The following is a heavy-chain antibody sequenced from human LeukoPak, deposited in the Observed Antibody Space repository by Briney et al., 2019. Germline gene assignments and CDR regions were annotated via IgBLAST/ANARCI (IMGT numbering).Heavy chain of an antibody. V-gene: IGHV3-23*01. CDR2: ISGSGVTT. J-gene: IGHJ6*03. CDR3: AKRPRPYTTSSEIYYYYYMDV. D-gene: IGHD6-6*01. CDR1: GFTFSNYA. Sequence: PGGSLRLSCAASGFTFSNYAVSWVRQASGKGLEWVSIISGSGVTTHYADSVKGRFIISRDNSKNTLYLHMNSLRAEDTAVYFCAKRPRPYTTSSEIYYYYYMDVWGKGTTVTVSS.